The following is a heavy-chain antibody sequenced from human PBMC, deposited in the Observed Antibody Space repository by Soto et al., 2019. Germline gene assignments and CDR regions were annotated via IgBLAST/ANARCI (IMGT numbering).Heavy chain of an antibody. D-gene: IGHD3-3*01. V-gene: IGHV3-23*01. CDR1: GFTFSSYA. CDR3: ANLRFLEWSLNYMDV. J-gene: IGHJ6*03. CDR2: ITGSGGTI. Sequence: PGGSLRLSCAASGFTFSSYAMSWVRQAPGKGLEWISVITGSGGTIYYADSVKGRFTISRDNSKNRLYLQMNSLRAEDTAVYYCANLRFLEWSLNYMDVWGKGTTVTVSS.